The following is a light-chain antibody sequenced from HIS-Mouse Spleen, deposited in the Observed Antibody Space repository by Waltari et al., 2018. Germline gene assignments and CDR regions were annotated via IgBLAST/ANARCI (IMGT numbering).Light chain of an antibody. CDR2: YKSDSDK. CDR1: SGINVGTYR. CDR3: MIWHSSARV. Sequence: QAVLTQPSSLSASPGASASLTCTLRSGINVGTYRIYWYQQKPGSPPQYLLRYKSDSDKQQGSGVPSRFSGSKDASANAGILLISWLQSEDEADYYCMIWHSSARVFGGGTKLTVL. V-gene: IGLV5-45*03. J-gene: IGLJ3*02.